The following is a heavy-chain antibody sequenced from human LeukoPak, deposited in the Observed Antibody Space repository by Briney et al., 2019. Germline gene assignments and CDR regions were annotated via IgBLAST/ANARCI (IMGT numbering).Heavy chain of an antibody. Sequence: SETLSLTCTVSGGPLSAYYWTWIRQPPGKGLGWIGYIYDSGSTNYNPSLKSRVAISVDTSKNQFSLKLTSVTAADTAVYYCATGETGSTLGGYWGQGTLVTVSS. CDR2: IYDSGST. J-gene: IGHJ4*02. CDR3: ATGETGSTLGGY. CDR1: GGPLSAYY. D-gene: IGHD1-1*01. V-gene: IGHV4-59*01.